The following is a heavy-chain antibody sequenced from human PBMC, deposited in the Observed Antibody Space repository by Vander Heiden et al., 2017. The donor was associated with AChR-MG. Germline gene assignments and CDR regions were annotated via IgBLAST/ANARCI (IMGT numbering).Heavy chain of an antibody. CDR1: GFTFSSYA. Sequence: EVQLLESGGGLVQPGGSLRLSCAASGFTFSSYAMSWVRQASGKGLEWVSAISGSGGSTYYADSVKGRFTISRDNSKNTLYLQMNSLRAEDTAVYYCAKGPSSSSGWYYFDYWGQGTLVTVSS. V-gene: IGHV3-23*01. D-gene: IGHD6-19*01. J-gene: IGHJ4*02. CDR2: ISGSGGST. CDR3: AKGPSSSSGWYYFDY.